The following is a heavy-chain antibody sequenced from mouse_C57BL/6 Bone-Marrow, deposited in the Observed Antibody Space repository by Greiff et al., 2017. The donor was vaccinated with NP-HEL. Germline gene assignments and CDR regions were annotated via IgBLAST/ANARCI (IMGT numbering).Heavy chain of an antibody. J-gene: IGHJ3*01. V-gene: IGHV1-61*01. CDR3: ARSGDSSGY. D-gene: IGHD3-2*02. Sequence: QVQLKQPGAELVRPGSSVKLSCKASGYTFTSYWMDWVKQRPGQGLEWIGNIYPSDSETHYNQKFKDKATLTVDKSSSTAYMQLSSLTSEDSAVYYCARSGDSSGYWGQGTLVTVSA. CDR2: IYPSDSET. CDR1: GYTFTSYW.